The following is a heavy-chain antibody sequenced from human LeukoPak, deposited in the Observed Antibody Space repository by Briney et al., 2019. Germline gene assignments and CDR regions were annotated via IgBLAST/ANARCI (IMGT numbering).Heavy chain of an antibody. CDR3: ASHMVRGVIEAYGMDV. D-gene: IGHD3-10*01. V-gene: IGHV1-18*01. CDR1: GYTFTSYG. Sequence: ASVKVSCKASGYTFTSYGISWVRQAPGQGLEWMGWISAYNGNTNYAQKLQGRVTMTTDTSTSTAYMELRSLRSDDTAVDYCASHMVRGVIEAYGMDVWGQGTTVTVSS. CDR2: ISAYNGNT. J-gene: IGHJ6*02.